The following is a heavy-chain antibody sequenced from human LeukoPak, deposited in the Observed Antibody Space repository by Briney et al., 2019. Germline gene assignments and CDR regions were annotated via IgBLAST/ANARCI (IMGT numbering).Heavy chain of an antibody. CDR2: ISTSGSST. CDR3: AIPGPSYRRFDH. Sequence: GGSLRLSCAASGFTFSSYAMSWVRQAPVQGLEWVSAISTSGSSTYYADSVKGRLTISRDNSKNTLYLQMNSLRVEDTAVYYCAIPGPSYRRFDHWGQGTLVTVSS. D-gene: IGHD3-16*02. J-gene: IGHJ4*02. CDR1: GFTFSSYA. V-gene: IGHV3-23*01.